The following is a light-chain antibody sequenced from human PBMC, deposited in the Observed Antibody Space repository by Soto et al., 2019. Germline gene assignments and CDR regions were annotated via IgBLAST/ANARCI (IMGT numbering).Light chain of an antibody. CDR3: QHYNSYGT. J-gene: IGKJ1*01. CDR2: KAT. V-gene: IGKV1-5*03. CDR1: QDISAW. Sequence: DIQMTQSPSTLSASVGDIVTITCRASQDISAWLAWYQQKPGKPPKLVIYKATALETGVPSRFSGSGSGTEFTLTISSVQPDDFASYYCQHYNSYGTFGQGTKVDIK.